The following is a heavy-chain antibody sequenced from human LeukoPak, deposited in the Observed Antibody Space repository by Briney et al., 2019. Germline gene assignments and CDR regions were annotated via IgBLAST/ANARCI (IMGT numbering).Heavy chain of an antibody. CDR1: GGSFSGYY. CDR3: ASARDYYDSGGYTLHDAFDI. D-gene: IGHD3-22*01. Sequence: PSETLSLTCAVYGGSFSGYYWSWIRQPPGKGLEWIGEINHSGSTNYNPSLKSRVTISVDTSKNQFSLKLSSVTAADTAVYYCASARDYYDSGGYTLHDAFDIWGQGTMVTVSS. J-gene: IGHJ3*02. CDR2: INHSGST. V-gene: IGHV4-34*01.